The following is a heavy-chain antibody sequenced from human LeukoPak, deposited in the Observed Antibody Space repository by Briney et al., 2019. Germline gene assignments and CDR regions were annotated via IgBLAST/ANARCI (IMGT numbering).Heavy chain of an antibody. V-gene: IGHV1-2*02. D-gene: IGHD1-26*01. CDR3: ATSPYSGEDY. CDR1: GYTFTGYY. CDR2: INPNSGGT. J-gene: IGHJ4*02. Sequence: ASVKVSCKASGYTFTGYYMDWVRQAPGQGLECMGGINPNSGGTNYAQTFQGRVTMTRDTSISTAYMELSRLKSDDTAVYYCATSPYSGEDYWDQGTLVTVSS.